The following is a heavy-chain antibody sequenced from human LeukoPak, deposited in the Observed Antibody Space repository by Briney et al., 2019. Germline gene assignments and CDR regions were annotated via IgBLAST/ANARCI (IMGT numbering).Heavy chain of an antibody. Sequence: GGSLRLSCAASGFTFSSYSMNWVRQAPGKGLEWVSSISSSSSYIYYADSVKGRFTISRDNAKNSLYLQMNSLRAEDTAVYYCARVEDCSSTSCYYYYGMDVWGQGTTVTVSS. CDR3: ARVEDCSSTSCYYYYGMDV. CDR2: ISSSSSYI. V-gene: IGHV3-21*01. CDR1: GFTFSSYS. J-gene: IGHJ6*02. D-gene: IGHD2-2*01.